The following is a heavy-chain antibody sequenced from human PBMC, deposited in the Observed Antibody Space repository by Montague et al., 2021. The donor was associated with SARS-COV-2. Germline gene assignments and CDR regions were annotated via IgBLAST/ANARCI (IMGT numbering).Heavy chain of an antibody. Sequence: SETLSLTRGVYGGSFGDDHWSWVRQPPGKGLEWIGDIKQSGSTNYNPSLKSRVTISVDTSKNQFSLRLTSVTAADTAVYFCARGHLSVSMIVVVFTSASYYFDYWGQGALVTVSS. CDR3: ARGHLSVSMIVVVFTSASYYFDY. V-gene: IGHV4-34*01. CDR2: IKQSGST. J-gene: IGHJ4*02. D-gene: IGHD3-22*01. CDR1: GGSFGDDH.